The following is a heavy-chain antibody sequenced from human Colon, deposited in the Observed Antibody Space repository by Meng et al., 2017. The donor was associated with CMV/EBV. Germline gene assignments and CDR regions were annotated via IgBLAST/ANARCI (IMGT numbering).Heavy chain of an antibody. V-gene: IGHV3-15*01. D-gene: IGHD2-2*01. CDR3: TTDDIVVVPAARDWFDP. CDR1: GFTFSSYA. J-gene: IGHJ5*02. CDR2: IKSKTDGGTT. Sequence: GESLKISCAASGFTFSSYAMSWVRQAPGKGLEWVGRIKSKTDGGTTDYAAPVKGRFTISRDDSKNTLYLQMNSLKTEDTAVYYCTTDDIVVVPAARDWFDPWGQGTPVTVSS.